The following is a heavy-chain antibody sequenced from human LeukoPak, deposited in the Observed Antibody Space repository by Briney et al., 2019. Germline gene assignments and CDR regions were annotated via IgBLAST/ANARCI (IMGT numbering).Heavy chain of an antibody. V-gene: IGHV1-69*05. D-gene: IGHD3-9*01. Sequence: ASVKVSCKASGGTFSSYAISWVRQAPGQGLEWMGGIIPIFGTANYAQKFQGRVTITTDESTSTAYMELSSLRSDDTAVYYCATSWGNYDILTGYPLEYWGQGTLVTVSS. CDR2: IIPIFGTA. CDR3: ATSWGNYDILTGYPLEY. CDR1: GGTFSSYA. J-gene: IGHJ4*02.